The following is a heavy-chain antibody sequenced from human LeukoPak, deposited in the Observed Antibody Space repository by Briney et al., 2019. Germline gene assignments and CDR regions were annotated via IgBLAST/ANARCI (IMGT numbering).Heavy chain of an antibody. CDR2: VYYTGNT. D-gene: IGHD4-23*01. Sequence: SETLSLTCSVSGGTLNSFYWSWIRQPPGKGLEWIGYVYYTGNTNYNPSLKSRVTISADTSKNQFSLKLNSVTAADTAVYYCARDNPVVTQAFDIWGQGTMVSVSS. V-gene: IGHV4-59*12. J-gene: IGHJ3*02. CDR1: GGTLNSFY. CDR3: ARDNPVVTQAFDI.